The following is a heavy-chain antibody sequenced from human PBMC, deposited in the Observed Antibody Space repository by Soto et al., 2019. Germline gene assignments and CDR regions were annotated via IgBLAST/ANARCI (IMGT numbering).Heavy chain of an antibody. CDR2: INQDGSEK. Sequence: LRLSCAASGFTFSTYWMDLVRQTPVKGLEWVANINQDGSEKNYVDSVKGRFTIYRDNAKNSLYLQMSSLTAEDSALYYCSRSLNSWGQGTLVTVSS. CDR3: SRSLNS. V-gene: IGHV3-7*01. CDR1: GFTFSTYW. J-gene: IGHJ4*02.